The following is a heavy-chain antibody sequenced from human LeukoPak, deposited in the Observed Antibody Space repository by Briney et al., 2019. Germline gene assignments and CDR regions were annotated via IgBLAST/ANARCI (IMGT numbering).Heavy chain of an antibody. CDR3: AREPVVTGNFDY. CDR1: GFTFSSYE. CDR2: ISSSGSTI. Sequence: GGSLRLSCAAPGFTFSSYEMKWVRQAPGKGLEWVSYISSSGSTIYYADSVKGRFTISRDNAKNSLYLQMNSLRAEDTAVYYCAREPVVTGNFDYWGQGTLATVSS. V-gene: IGHV3-48*03. J-gene: IGHJ4*02. D-gene: IGHD4-23*01.